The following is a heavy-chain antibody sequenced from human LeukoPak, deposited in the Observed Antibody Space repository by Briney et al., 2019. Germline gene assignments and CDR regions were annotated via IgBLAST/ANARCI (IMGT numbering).Heavy chain of an antibody. CDR2: IYSGGST. CDR3: ARDRFGVVINDAFDI. J-gene: IGHJ3*02. Sequence: GGSLRLSCAASGFTVSSNYMSWVRQAPGKGLEWVSVIYSGGSTYYADSVKGRFTISRDNSKNTLYLQMNSLRAEDTAVYYCARDRFGVVINDAFDIWGQGTMVTVSS. CDR1: GFTVSSNY. D-gene: IGHD3-3*01. V-gene: IGHV3-53*01.